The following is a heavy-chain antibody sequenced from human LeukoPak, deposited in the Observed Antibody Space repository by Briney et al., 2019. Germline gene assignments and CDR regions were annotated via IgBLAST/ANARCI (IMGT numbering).Heavy chain of an antibody. J-gene: IGHJ4*02. D-gene: IGHD1-26*01. V-gene: IGHV3-23*01. Sequence: GGSLRLSCAASGFTFSSYAMSWVRQAPGKGLEWVSAISGRDDSTYYADSVKGRFTISRDNSKNTLYLQMNSLRAEDTAVYYCARDREGGDSGSYGTFDYWGQGTLVTVSS. CDR3: ARDREGGDSGSYGTFDY. CDR1: GFTFSSYA. CDR2: ISGRDDST.